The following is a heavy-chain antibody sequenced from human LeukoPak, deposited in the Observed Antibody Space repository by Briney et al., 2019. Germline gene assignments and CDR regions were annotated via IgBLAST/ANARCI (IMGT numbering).Heavy chain of an antibody. J-gene: IGHJ4*02. Sequence: ASVKVSCKASGYTFTSYYMHWVRQAPGQGLEWMGIINPSGGSTSYAQKFQGRVTMTRDTSTSTVYMELSSLRSEDTAVYYCAKAQGVYKGYDSPTGEDYWGQGTLVTVSS. CDR1: GYTFTSYY. V-gene: IGHV1-46*03. CDR3: AKAQGVYKGYDSPTGEDY. CDR2: INPSGGST. D-gene: IGHD5-12*01.